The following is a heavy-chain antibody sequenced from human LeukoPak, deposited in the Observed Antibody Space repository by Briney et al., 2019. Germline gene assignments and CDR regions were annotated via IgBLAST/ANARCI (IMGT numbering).Heavy chain of an antibody. CDR1: GFTFSSYS. Sequence: GGSLRLSCAASGFTFSSYSMSWVRQAPGKGLEWVSSLSASSNYIYYADSLKGRFTISRDNAKNSLYLQMNSLRAEDTAVYFCARGAGIAGGSYFDYWGQGTLVTVSS. CDR3: ARGAGIAGGSYFDY. D-gene: IGHD6-13*01. J-gene: IGHJ4*02. CDR2: LSASSNYI. V-gene: IGHV3-21*01.